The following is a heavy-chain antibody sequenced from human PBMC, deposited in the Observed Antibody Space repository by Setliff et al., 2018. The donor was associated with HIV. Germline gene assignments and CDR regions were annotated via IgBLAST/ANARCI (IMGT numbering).Heavy chain of an antibody. CDR1: GYSISSGYY. D-gene: IGHD5-12*01. CDR2: IYHSGST. Sequence: SETLSLTCAVSGYSISSGYYWGWIRQPPGKGLEWIGSIYHSGSTYYSPSLKSRVTISVDTSKNQFSLKLTSVTAADTAVYFCARVVPREVAPGGFDIWGQGTMVTVSS. J-gene: IGHJ3*02. V-gene: IGHV4-38-2*01. CDR3: ARVVPREVAPGGFDI.